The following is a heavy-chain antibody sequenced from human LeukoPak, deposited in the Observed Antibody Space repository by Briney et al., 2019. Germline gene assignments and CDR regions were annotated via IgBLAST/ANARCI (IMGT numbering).Heavy chain of an antibody. D-gene: IGHD3-22*01. V-gene: IGHV3-73*01. CDR3: TRQYGYHDNSGRYNWFDP. CDR1: GFIFSDSA. CDR2: IRSKANSYAT. J-gene: IGHJ5*02. Sequence: GGSLRLSCAVSGFIFSDSAIHWVRQASGKGLEWVGRIRSKANSYATTYAASVNGRFTISRDDSKNTAYLQMNSLKTEDTAIYYCTRQYGYHDNSGRYNWFDPWGQGTLVTVSS.